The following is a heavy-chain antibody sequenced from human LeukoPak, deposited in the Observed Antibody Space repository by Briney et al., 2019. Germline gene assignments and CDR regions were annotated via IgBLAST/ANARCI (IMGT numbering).Heavy chain of an antibody. V-gene: IGHV3-20*04. CDR3: ARDHCSSTSCWDFDY. Sequence: GGSLRLYCAASGFTFDDYGMSWVRQAPGKGLEWVSGINWNGGSTGYADSVKGRFTISRDNAKNSLYLQMNSLRAEDTALYYCARDHCSSTSCWDFDYWGQGTLVTVSS. D-gene: IGHD2-2*01. J-gene: IGHJ4*02. CDR2: INWNGGST. CDR1: GFTFDDYG.